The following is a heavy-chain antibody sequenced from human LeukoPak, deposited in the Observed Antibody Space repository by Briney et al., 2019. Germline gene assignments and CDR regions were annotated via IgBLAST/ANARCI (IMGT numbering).Heavy chain of an antibody. CDR3: ARAGGATAAVDY. CDR1: GGTFSSYA. V-gene: IGHV1-69*04. Sequence: SVKVSCKASGGTFSSYAISWVRQAPGQGLEWMGRIIPILGIANYAQKFQGRVTITADKSTSTAYMELSSLRSEDTAVYYCARAGGATAAVDYWGQGTLVTVSS. J-gene: IGHJ4*02. CDR2: IIPILGIA. D-gene: IGHD6-13*01.